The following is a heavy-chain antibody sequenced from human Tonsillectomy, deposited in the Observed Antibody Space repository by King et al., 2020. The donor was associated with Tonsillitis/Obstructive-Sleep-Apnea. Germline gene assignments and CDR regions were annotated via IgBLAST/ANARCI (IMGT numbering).Heavy chain of an antibody. D-gene: IGHD6-19*01. Sequence: QLQESGPGLVKPSETLSLTCTVSGGSISSYYWRWIRQPPGKGLEWIGYIHYSGSTNYNPSLKSRLTISVDTSKNLFSLNLSSVTAADTAVYYCASTIAVAGHKGLWWFDPWGQGTLVTVSS. CDR1: GGSISSYY. J-gene: IGHJ5*02. CDR3: ASTIAVAGHKGLWWFDP. CDR2: IHYSGST. V-gene: IGHV4-59*01.